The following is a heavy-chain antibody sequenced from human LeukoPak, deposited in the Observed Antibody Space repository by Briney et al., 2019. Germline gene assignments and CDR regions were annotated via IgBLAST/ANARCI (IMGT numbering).Heavy chain of an antibody. V-gene: IGHV1-18*01. CDR1: GYTFTSYG. CDR2: ISAYNGNT. J-gene: IGHJ6*02. Sequence: ASVKVSCKASGYTFTSYGISWVRQAPGQGLEWMGWISAYNGNTNYAQKLQGRVTMTTDTSTSTAYMELRSLRAEDTAVYYCAKCSGSGGSYYYYGMDVWGQGTTVTVSS. CDR3: AKCSGSGGSYYYYGMDV. D-gene: IGHD2-15*01.